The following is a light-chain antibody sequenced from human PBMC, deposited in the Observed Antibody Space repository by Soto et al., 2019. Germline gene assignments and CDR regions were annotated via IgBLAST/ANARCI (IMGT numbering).Light chain of an antibody. Sequence: EIVLTQSPDTLSLSPGERVTLSCRASQRMTNNFLAWFQQKPGLAPRLLIHGASTRASGVPDRFTGGGSGPDFVLTISRVEPEDFAVYYCQQYGRSPFTFGQGTKLQIK. CDR2: GAS. J-gene: IGKJ2*01. CDR1: QRMTNNF. CDR3: QQYGRSPFT. V-gene: IGKV3-20*01.